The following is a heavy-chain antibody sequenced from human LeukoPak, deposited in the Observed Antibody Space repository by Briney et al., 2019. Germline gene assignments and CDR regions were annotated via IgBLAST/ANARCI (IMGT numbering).Heavy chain of an antibody. CDR1: GFTFSDYY. CDR2: ISSSGSTI. CDR3: ARIGIVGATLSYYYYMDV. V-gene: IGHV3-11*04. Sequence: GGSLRLSCAASGFTFSDYYMSWIRQAPGKGLEWVSYISSSGSTIYYADSVKGRFTISRDNAKNSLYLQMNSLRAEDTAVYYCARIGIVGATLSYYYYMDVWGKGTTVTVSS. J-gene: IGHJ6*03. D-gene: IGHD1-26*01.